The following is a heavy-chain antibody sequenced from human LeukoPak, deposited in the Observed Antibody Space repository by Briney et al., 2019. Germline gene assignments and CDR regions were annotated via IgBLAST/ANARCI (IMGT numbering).Heavy chain of an antibody. CDR2: ISTYNGNT. Sequence: GASVKVSCRSSGYTFTTYGITWVRQAPGQGLEWMGWISTYNGNTNYAQKLQGRVTMTTDTSTSTAYMELRSLRSDDTAMYYCARDRMDTETYFDYWGQGTLVTVSS. CDR3: ARDRMDTETYFDY. V-gene: IGHV1-18*01. J-gene: IGHJ4*02. CDR1: GYTFTTYG. D-gene: IGHD5-18*01.